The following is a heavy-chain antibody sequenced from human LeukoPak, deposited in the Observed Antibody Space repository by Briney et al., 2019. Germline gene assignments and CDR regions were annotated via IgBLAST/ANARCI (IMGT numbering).Heavy chain of an antibody. J-gene: IGHJ3*02. CDR3: ARDPNGGSSRPYAFDI. V-gene: IGHV3-48*03. CDR1: GFTFSSYE. Sequence: GGSLRLSCAASGFTFSSYEMNWVRQALGKGLEWVSYISSSGSSMYYADSVKGRFTISRDNAKNSLYLQMNSLRAEDTAVYYCARDPNGGSSRPYAFDIWGQGTMVTVSS. D-gene: IGHD1-26*01. CDR2: ISSSGSSM.